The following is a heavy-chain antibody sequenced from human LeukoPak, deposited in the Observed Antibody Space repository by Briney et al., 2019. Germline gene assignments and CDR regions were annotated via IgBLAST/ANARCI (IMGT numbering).Heavy chain of an antibody. V-gene: IGHV1-69*05. J-gene: IGHJ6*03. CDR1: GGTFSSYA. CDR3: VKGRVPTASPPPDYYHHMDV. Sequence: ASVKVSCKASGGTFSSYAISWVRQAPGQGLEWMGGIIPIFGTANYAQKFQGRVTITTDESTSTAYMELSSLRSEDTAVYYCVKGRVPTASPPPDYYHHMDVRGKGTTVTVSS. D-gene: IGHD2-2*01. CDR2: IIPIFGTA.